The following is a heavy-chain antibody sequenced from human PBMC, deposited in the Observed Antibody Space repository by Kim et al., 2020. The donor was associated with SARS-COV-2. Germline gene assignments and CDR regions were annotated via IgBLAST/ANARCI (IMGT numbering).Heavy chain of an antibody. D-gene: IGHD5-18*01. J-gene: IGHJ6*02. CDR2: INSDGSST. CDR3: ARDLRGYSYGYYYYYYGMDV. CDR1: GFTFSSYW. Sequence: GGSLRLSCAASGFTFSSYWMHWVRQAPGKGLVWVSRINSDGSSTSYADSVKGRFTISRDNAKNTLYLQMNSLRAEDTAVYYCARDLRGYSYGYYYYYYGMDVWGQGTTVTVSS. V-gene: IGHV3-74*01.